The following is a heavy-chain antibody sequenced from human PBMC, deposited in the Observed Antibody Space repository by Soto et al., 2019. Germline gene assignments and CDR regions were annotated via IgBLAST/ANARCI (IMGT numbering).Heavy chain of an antibody. CDR3: AREGSSGWPFEY. CDR2: INPTGGAT. CDR1: GYTFTGYY. V-gene: IGHV1-46*01. J-gene: IGHJ4*02. Sequence: GASVKVSCKASGYTFTGYYMHWVRQAPGQGLEWMGIINPTGGATTYAQKFQGRVTMTKDTSTSTVYMEMSSLRSEDTAVYYCAREGSSGWPFEYWGQGTLVTVS. D-gene: IGHD6-19*01.